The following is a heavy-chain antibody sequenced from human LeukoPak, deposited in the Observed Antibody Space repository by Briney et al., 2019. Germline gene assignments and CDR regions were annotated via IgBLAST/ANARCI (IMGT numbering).Heavy chain of an antibody. CDR1: GFIFSKYW. D-gene: IGHD6-13*01. V-gene: IGHV3-7*01. Sequence: QPGGSLRLSCTASGFIFSKYWMTWLRQAPGKGLEWVANIRQDGGDIHYVDSVKGRFTISRDNGKNSLYLQMNSLRAEDTAVYYCARTWGSGYSAPPGDWGQGSLVTVSS. CDR3: ARTWGSGYSAPPGD. CDR2: IRQDGGDI. J-gene: IGHJ4*02.